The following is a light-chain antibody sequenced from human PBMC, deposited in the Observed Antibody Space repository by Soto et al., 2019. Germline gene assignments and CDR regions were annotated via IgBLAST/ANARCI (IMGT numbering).Light chain of an antibody. CDR3: MQSTQLPPT. CDR2: GVS. J-gene: IGKJ5*01. Sequence: DIVMTQSPLSLSVTPGEPASISCRSSQSLLHTSGDNYLDWYLQKPGQSPQLLIYGVSNRFSGVPDRFSGGGSGTDFTLEISRVEAEDVGIYYCMQSTQLPPTFGQGTRLEIK. V-gene: IGKV2D-29*02. CDR1: QSLLHTSGDNY.